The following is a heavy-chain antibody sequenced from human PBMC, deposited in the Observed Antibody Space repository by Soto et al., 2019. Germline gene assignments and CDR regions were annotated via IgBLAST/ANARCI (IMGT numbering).Heavy chain of an antibody. J-gene: IGHJ4*02. Sequence: PGGSLRLSCAASGFSFSSYGMHWVRQAPGKGLEWVAVIWYDGSNKYYADSVKGRFTISRDNSKNTLYLQMNSLRAEDTAVYYCARDLSGSPGSYWGQGTLVTVS. CDR1: GFSFSSYG. CDR2: IWYDGSNK. V-gene: IGHV3-33*08. CDR3: ARDLSGSPGSY. D-gene: IGHD1-26*01.